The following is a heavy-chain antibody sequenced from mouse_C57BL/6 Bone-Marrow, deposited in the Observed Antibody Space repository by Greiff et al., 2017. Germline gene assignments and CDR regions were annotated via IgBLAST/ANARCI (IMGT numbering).Heavy chain of an antibody. CDR2: ISNLAYSI. CDR3: ARQLGRGYFDV. D-gene: IGHD4-1*01. Sequence: DVKLVESGGGLVQPGGSLKLSCAASGFTFSDYGMAWVRQAPRKGPEWVAFISNLAYSIYYADTVTGRFTISRENAKNTLYLEMSSLRSEDTAMYYCARQLGRGYFDVWGTGTTVTVSS. J-gene: IGHJ1*03. CDR1: GFTFSDYG. V-gene: IGHV5-15*01.